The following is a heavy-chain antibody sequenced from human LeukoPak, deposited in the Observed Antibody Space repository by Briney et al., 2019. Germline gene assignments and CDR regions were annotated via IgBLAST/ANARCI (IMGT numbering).Heavy chain of an antibody. CDR2: IYSAGST. J-gene: IGHJ4*02. V-gene: IGHV3-53*01. CDR1: GFTVSSNY. Sequence: GGSLRLSCAASGFTVSSNYMSWVRQAPGKGLEWVSIIYSAGSTYYADSVRDRFTISRDSSKNTVCLQMNSLRAEDTAVYYCASGGTGARKYYSDPFHYWGQGTLVTVSS. CDR3: ASGGTGARKYYSDPFHY. D-gene: IGHD3-10*01.